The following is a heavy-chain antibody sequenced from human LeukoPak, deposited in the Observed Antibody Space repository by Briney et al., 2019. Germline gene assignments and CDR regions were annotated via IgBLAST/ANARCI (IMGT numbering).Heavy chain of an antibody. Sequence: PSETLSLTCTVSGGSVSSGAYYWTWIRQHPGKGLEWIGFIYYSGSTYYNPSLKSRITISVDTSKNQSSLKLSSVTAADTAAYYCARERMQLWLDSWGQGTLVTVSS. CDR1: GGSVSSGAYY. D-gene: IGHD5-18*01. CDR3: ARERMQLWLDS. V-gene: IGHV4-31*03. J-gene: IGHJ5*01. CDR2: IYYSGST.